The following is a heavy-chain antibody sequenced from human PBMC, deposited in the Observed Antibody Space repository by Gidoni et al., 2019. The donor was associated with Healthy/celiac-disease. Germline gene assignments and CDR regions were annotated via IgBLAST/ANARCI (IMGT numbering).Heavy chain of an antibody. CDR1: GFTFSSDG. Sequence: QVQLVESGGGVVQPGRSLRLTCAASGFTFSSDGMHWVRQAPGKGLEWVAVIWYDGSNKYYADSVKGRFTISRDNSKNTLYLQMNSLRAEDTAVYYCARDSSGWYYFDNWGQGTLVTVSS. V-gene: IGHV3-33*01. D-gene: IGHD6-19*01. CDR3: ARDSSGWYYFDN. CDR2: IWYDGSNK. J-gene: IGHJ4*02.